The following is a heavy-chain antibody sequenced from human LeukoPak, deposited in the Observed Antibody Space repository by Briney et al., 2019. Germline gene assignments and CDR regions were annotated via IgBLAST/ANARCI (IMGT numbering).Heavy chain of an antibody. Sequence: PSETLSLTCTVSGGSISSYYWSWIRQPAGKGLEWIGRIYTSGSTNYNPSLKSRVTMTVDTSKNQFSLKLSSVTAADTAVYYCARTATEYYYDGSGYYPWFFDYWGQGTLVTVSS. CDR3: ARTATEYYYDGSGYYPWFFDY. D-gene: IGHD3-22*01. J-gene: IGHJ4*02. CDR2: IYTSGST. CDR1: GGSISSYY. V-gene: IGHV4-4*07.